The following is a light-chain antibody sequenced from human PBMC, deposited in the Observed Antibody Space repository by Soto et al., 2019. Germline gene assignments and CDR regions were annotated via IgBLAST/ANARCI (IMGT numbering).Light chain of an antibody. CDR2: WAS. V-gene: IGKV4-1*01. CDR3: QQYYSTPPYT. CDR1: QTILYTSNNKNY. Sequence: DIVMTQSPDSLAVSLGERATINYKSSQTILYTSNNKNYLAWYQHKPGQPPRLLIYWASTRESGVPDRFSGSGSGTDFTLTISSLQAEDVAVYYCQQYYSTPPYTFGQGTKVDIK. J-gene: IGKJ2*01.